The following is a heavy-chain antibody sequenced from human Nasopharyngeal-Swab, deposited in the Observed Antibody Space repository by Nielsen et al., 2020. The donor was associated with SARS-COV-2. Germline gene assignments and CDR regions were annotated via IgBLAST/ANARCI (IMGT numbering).Heavy chain of an antibody. Sequence: VRQMLGKGLQWIGQINPTGETNYNPSLGSRVSISLDSSRRQLSLKLSSVTPADTAVYFCARGRDGATSYSNYHMDVWGKGSAVTVSS. J-gene: IGHJ6*03. CDR2: INPTGET. CDR3: ARGRDGATSYSNYHMDV. V-gene: IGHV4-34*01. D-gene: IGHD4/OR15-4a*01.